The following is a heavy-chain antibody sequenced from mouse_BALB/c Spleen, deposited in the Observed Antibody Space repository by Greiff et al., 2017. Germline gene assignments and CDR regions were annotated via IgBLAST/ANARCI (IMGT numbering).Heavy chain of an antibody. CDR2: IYPGNVNT. D-gene: IGHD1-1*01. Sequence: QVQLKESGPELVKPGASVRISCKASGYTFTSYYIHWVKQRPGQGLEWIGWIYPGNVNTKYNEKFKGKATLTADKSSSTAYMQLSSLTSEDSAVYFCARCHYYGSRGFDYWGQGTTLTVSS. CDR1: GYTFTSYY. J-gene: IGHJ2*01. CDR3: ARCHYYGSRGFDY. V-gene: IGHV1S56*01.